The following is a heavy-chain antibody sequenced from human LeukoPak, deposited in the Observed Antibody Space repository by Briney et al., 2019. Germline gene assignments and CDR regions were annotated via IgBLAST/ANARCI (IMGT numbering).Heavy chain of an antibody. Sequence: GGSLTLSCAASGFTFSSYGMHWVRQAPGEGLEWVAFIRYDGSNKYYTDSVKGRFTISRDNSKNTLYLQMNSLRAEDTAVYYCATTHYYDSCESPFDYWGQGTLVTVSS. V-gene: IGHV3-30*02. CDR3: ATTHYYDSCESPFDY. CDR1: GFTFSSYG. J-gene: IGHJ4*02. CDR2: IRYDGSNK. D-gene: IGHD3-22*01.